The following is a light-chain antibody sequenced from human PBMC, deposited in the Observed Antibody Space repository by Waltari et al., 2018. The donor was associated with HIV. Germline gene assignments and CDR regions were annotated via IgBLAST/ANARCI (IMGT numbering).Light chain of an antibody. CDR2: GMT. CDR3: QSYDSSLSGVI. CDR1: TPNIGAGHD. Sequence: QSVLTQPPSVSGAPGPRVTISRTGNTPNIGAGHDVHWYQELPGTAPKLLTCGMTERTSVLRDRFPGSTSGTSASLAIIGLQADDEADFYCQSYDSSLSGVIFGGGTKLTVL. V-gene: IGLV1-40*01. J-gene: IGLJ2*01.